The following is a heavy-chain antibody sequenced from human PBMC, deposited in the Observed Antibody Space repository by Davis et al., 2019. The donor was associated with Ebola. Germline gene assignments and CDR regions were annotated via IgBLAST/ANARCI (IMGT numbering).Heavy chain of an antibody. CDR3: ARQARGSYDFWRGYVFDT. CDR1: GFTFTTYA. CDR2: ITSGGGHT. V-gene: IGHV3-23*01. Sequence: PGGSLRLSCAASGFTFTTYAMSWVRQAPGKGLEWVSSITSGGGHTYCADSVKGRFTISRDNSKNTLYVQMNSLRAEDTAVYYCARQARGSYDFWRGYVFDTWGLGTLVTVSS. D-gene: IGHD3-3*01. J-gene: IGHJ4*02.